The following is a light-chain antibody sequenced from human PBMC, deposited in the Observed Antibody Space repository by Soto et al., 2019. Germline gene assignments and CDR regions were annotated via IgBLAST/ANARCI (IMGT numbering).Light chain of an antibody. CDR2: DVS. CDR1: SSDVGGYNY. Sequence: QSALTQPASVSGSPGPSITISCTGTSSDVGGYNYVSWYQQHPGKAPKLMIYDVSNRPSGVSNRFSGSKSGNTASLTISGLQAEDEADYYFSSYTSPGVFGTGTKLTVL. CDR3: SSYTSPGV. J-gene: IGLJ1*01. V-gene: IGLV2-14*01.